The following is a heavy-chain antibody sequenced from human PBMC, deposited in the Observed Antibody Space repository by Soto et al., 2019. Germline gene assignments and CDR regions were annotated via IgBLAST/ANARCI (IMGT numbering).Heavy chain of an antibody. CDR1: GFTFSTYA. CDR2: ITTNGGNT. V-gene: IGHV3-23*01. J-gene: IGHJ5*02. CDR3: ARDRPDVTVVPGVDKPRFDL. Sequence: GGSLRLSCAASGFTFSTYAMSWVRQAPGKGLEWVSTITTNGGNTYYADSVQGRFTISRDNAKNTLYLQMNSLRAEDTAVYFCARDRPDVTVVPGVDKPRFDLWGQGAPVTVSS. D-gene: IGHD2-2*01.